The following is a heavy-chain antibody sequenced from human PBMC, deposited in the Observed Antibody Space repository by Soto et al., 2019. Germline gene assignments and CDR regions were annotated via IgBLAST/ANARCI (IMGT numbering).Heavy chain of an antibody. CDR2: IKYDGSET. Sequence: PXVSLRLSFAASGFTFSTYLMSWVRQAPGKGLEWVANIKYDGSETYYVDSVKGRFTISRDNAKNSLYLQMNSLRGEDTAVYYCARYSSAWGLWGQGTLVTVS. CDR3: ARYSSAWGL. J-gene: IGHJ4*02. CDR1: GFTFSTYL. V-gene: IGHV3-7*01. D-gene: IGHD6-19*01.